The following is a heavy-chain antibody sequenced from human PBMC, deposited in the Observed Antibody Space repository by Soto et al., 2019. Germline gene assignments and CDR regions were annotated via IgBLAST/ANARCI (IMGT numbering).Heavy chain of an antibody. D-gene: IGHD2-15*01. Sequence: PGESLKIACKGSGYSFTSYWIGWVRQMPGKGLEWMGIIYPGDSDTRYSPSFQGQVTISADKSISTAYLQWSSLKASDIAVYYCARLFHGRMLFPRTRFDYWGQGTLVTVSS. CDR3: ARLFHGRMLFPRTRFDY. V-gene: IGHV5-51*01. CDR1: GYSFTSYW. CDR2: IYPGDSDT. J-gene: IGHJ4*02.